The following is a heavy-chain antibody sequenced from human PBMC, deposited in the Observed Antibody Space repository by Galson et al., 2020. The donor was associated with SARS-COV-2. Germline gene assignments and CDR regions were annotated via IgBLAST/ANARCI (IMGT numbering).Heavy chain of an antibody. V-gene: IGHV2-70*04. D-gene: IGHD3-10*01. Sequence: GPTLVKPTQTLTLTCTFSGFSLYTSGMRVSWIRQPPGKALEWLARIDWDDDKFYTPSLKTRLTISKDTSKNQVVLTMTNMDPADTATYYCARYGGRSSASGGDYFDYWGQGTLVTVSS. CDR2: IDWDDDK. CDR1: GFSLYTSGMR. J-gene: IGHJ4*02. CDR3: ARYGGRSSASGGDYFDY.